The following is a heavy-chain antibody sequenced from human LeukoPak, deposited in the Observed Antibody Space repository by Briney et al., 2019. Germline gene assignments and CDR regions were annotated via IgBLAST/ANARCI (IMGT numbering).Heavy chain of an antibody. D-gene: IGHD3-10*01. CDR3: ARDPSTKPGRGASDC. CDR1: GFTPCIDT. CDR2: ISISISYI. V-gene: IGHV3-21*01. J-gene: IGHJ4*02. Sequence: VGSLSLSSAASGFTPCIDTTDGGSQGPGKGVWCVLAISISISYIYYTDSVKVRFTISRDNAKNSLYLQMNSLRAEDTAVYYCARDPSTKPGRGASDCWVEGSLVTV.